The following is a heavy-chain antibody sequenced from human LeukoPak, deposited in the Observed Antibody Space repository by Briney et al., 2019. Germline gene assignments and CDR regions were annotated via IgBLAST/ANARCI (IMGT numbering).Heavy chain of an antibody. Sequence: GGSLRLSCAASGFTFNTYGMSWVRQAPGKGLEWVSGISGSGGATYYADSVKGRFTISRDDPHNTLYLQMNSLRAEDTAVYYCARGHIVVVPAASSWGQGTLVTVSS. J-gene: IGHJ5*02. CDR2: ISGSGGAT. CDR3: ARGHIVVVPAASS. CDR1: GFTFNTYG. D-gene: IGHD2-2*01. V-gene: IGHV3-23*01.